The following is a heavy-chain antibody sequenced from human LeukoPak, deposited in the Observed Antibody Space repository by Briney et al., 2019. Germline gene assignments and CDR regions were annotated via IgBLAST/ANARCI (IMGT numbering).Heavy chain of an antibody. Sequence: RASVKVSCKASGYTFTGYYMHWVRQAPGQGLEWMGWINPNSGGTNYAQKFQGRVTMTRDTSISTAYMELSRLRSDDTAVYYCARDPFGDRGYFDYWGQGTLVTVSS. CDR1: GYTFTGYY. V-gene: IGHV1-2*02. J-gene: IGHJ4*02. CDR3: ARDPFGDRGYFDY. D-gene: IGHD3-16*01. CDR2: INPNSGGT.